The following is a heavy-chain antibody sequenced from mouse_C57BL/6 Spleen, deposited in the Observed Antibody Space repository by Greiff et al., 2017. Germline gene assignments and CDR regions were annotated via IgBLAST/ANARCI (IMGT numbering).Heavy chain of an antibody. CDR1: GFSFNTYA. Sequence: EVQVVESGGGLVQPKGSLKLSCAASGFSFNTYAMTWVRQAPGTGLEWVARIRSKSNNYAPYYADSVTDRFTISRDDSESMLYLPMTNLKTEDPAMYYCVRHETLMDYWGQGTSVTVSS. CDR2: IRSKSNNYAP. V-gene: IGHV10-1*01. J-gene: IGHJ4*01. CDR3: VRHETLMDY.